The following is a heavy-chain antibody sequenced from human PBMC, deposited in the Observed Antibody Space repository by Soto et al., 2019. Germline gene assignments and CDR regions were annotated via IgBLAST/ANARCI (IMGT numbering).Heavy chain of an antibody. D-gene: IGHD2-2*01. Sequence: QVQLVQSGDEVKKPGASVKVSCKASGYTFTNYGLTWVRQAPGQGIEWMGWISPYNGNTKYPQKLQGRGSMTTDASTRTSYMDLRRLSSDDAAVYFCARDGERCTRTRGSPWLYAHVDLWGRGTLVTVSS. J-gene: IGHJ2*01. CDR2: ISPYNGNT. CDR3: ARDGERCTRTRGSPWLYAHVDL. CDR1: GYTFTNYG. V-gene: IGHV1-18*01.